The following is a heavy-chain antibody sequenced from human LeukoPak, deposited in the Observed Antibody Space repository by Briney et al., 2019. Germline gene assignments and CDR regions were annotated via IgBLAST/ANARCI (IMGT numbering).Heavy chain of an antibody. CDR3: ARRDSSGKFYFDY. D-gene: IGHD3-22*01. J-gene: IGHJ4*02. Sequence: GESLKISCKGSGYNFTNYWIGWVRQMPGKGLEWMGIIYPGDSDTRYSSSFQGQVTISVDKSISTAYLQWSSLKASDTAMYYCARRDSSGKFYFDYWGQGTLVTVSP. CDR1: GYNFTNYW. CDR2: IYPGDSDT. V-gene: IGHV5-51*01.